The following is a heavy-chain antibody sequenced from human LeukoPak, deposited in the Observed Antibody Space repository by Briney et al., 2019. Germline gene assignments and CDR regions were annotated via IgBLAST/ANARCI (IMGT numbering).Heavy chain of an antibody. V-gene: IGHV1-2*02. J-gene: IGHJ5*02. CDR3: ARDGELGWFDP. D-gene: IGHD7-27*01. CDR1: GYTFTVYY. Sequence: ASVKVSCKASGYTFTVYYLHWVRQAPGQGLEWMGWVNPNSGDTKYAQIFRGRVTMTRDTLSSTVYMELSSLRFDATAVYYCARDGELGWFDPWGQGSLVSVSS. CDR2: VNPNSGDT.